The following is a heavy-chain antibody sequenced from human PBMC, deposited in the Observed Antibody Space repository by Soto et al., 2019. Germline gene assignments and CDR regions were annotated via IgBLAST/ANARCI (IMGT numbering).Heavy chain of an antibody. J-gene: IGHJ4*02. Sequence: PGGSLRLSCAASGFTFSNACMSWVRQAPGKGLEWVGRIKGEADGGTTDYAAPVKGRITISRDHSKDTLYLQMNSLKTEDAAVYYCTTGLSTGYYNFDYWRQATPVTVP. CDR1: GFTFSNAC. CDR3: TTGLSTGYYNFDY. D-gene: IGHD3-22*01. CDR2: IKGEADGGTT. V-gene: IGHV3-15*01.